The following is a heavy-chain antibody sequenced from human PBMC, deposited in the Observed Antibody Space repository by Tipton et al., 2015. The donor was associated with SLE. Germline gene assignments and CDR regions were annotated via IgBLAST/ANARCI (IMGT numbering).Heavy chain of an antibody. CDR1: GGSISRANYY. CDR3: ARVSRLAMYSSSWYYFDY. D-gene: IGHD6-13*01. Sequence: TLSLTCAVSGGSISRANYYWSWIRQPAGKGLEWIGRIYTSGSTNYNPSLKSRVTISVDTSKNQFSLKLSSVTAADTAVYYCARVSRLAMYSSSWYYFDYWGQGTLVTVSS. CDR2: IYTSGST. V-gene: IGHV4-61*02. J-gene: IGHJ4*02.